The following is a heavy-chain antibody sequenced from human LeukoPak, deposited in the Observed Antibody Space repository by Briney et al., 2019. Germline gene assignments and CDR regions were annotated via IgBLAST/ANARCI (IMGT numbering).Heavy chain of an antibody. Sequence: GGSLRLSCAASGFTFSNYAMTWVRQAPGKGLEWVSTISGSGGSTYYADSVKGRFTISRDNSKNTLYLQMNSLRAEDTAVYYCAKDPPGPVTTFAYWGQGTLVPVSS. CDR3: AKDPPGPVTTFAY. D-gene: IGHD4-17*01. V-gene: IGHV3-23*01. CDR1: GFTFSNYA. J-gene: IGHJ4*02. CDR2: ISGSGGST.